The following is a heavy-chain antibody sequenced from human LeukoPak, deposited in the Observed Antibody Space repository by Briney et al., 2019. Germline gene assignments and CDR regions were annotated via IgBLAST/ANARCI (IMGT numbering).Heavy chain of an antibody. Sequence: SETLSLTCAVYGGSFSGYYWSWIRQPPGKGLEWIGEINHSGSTNYNPSLKSRVTISVDTSKNQFSLKLSSVTAADTAVYYCVRGLQLWFPTLGYWGQGTLVTVSS. CDR3: VRGLQLWFPTLGY. J-gene: IGHJ4*02. D-gene: IGHD5-18*01. CDR1: GGSFSGYY. V-gene: IGHV4-34*01. CDR2: INHSGST.